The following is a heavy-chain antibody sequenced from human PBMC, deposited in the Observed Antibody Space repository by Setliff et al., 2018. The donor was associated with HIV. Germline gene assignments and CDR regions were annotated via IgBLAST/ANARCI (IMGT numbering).Heavy chain of an antibody. CDR3: ARCYYNFWSGYPLDYMDV. J-gene: IGHJ6*03. CDR1: GGSISSHY. D-gene: IGHD3-3*01. V-gene: IGHV4-4*08. CDR2: IYTSGST. Sequence: KPSETLSLTCTVSGGSISSHYWGWIRQPPGKGLEWIGHIYTSGSTNYNPSLKSRVTMSVGTSKNQFSLKLSSVTAADTAVYYCARCYYNFWSGYPLDYMDVWGKGTTVTVSS.